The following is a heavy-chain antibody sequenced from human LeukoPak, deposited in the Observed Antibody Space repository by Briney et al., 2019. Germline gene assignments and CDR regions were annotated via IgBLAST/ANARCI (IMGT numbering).Heavy chain of an antibody. Sequence: GGSLRLSRAASGFTFSSYAMSWVRQAPGKGLEWVSAISGSGGSTYYADSVKGRFTISRDNSKNTLYLQMNSLRAEDTAVYYCAKAGGAAGTRPRWFDPWGQGTLVTVSS. D-gene: IGHD6-13*01. CDR2: ISGSGGST. J-gene: IGHJ5*02. CDR3: AKAGGAAGTRPRWFDP. CDR1: GFTFSSYA. V-gene: IGHV3-23*01.